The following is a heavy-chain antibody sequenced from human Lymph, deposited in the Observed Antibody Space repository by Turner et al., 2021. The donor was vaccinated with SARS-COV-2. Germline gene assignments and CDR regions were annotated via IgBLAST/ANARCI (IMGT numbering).Heavy chain of an antibody. J-gene: IGHJ4*02. CDR3: AKDPNWYVLSAVDY. CDR1: GFTFSSYA. V-gene: IGHV3-23*01. CDR2: ISSSGGST. Sequence: EVQLLVSGGGLVQPGGSLRLSFAASGFTFSSYAMSWVRQAPGKGLEWVSAISSSGGSTYYADSVKGRFTITRDNSKNTQYLQMNSLRAEDTAVYYCAKDPNWYVLSAVDYWGQGTLVTVSS. D-gene: IGHD1-1*01.